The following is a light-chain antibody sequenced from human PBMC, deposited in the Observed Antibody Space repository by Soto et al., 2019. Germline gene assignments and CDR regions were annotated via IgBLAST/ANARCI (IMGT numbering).Light chain of an antibody. Sequence: DIVLTQSPLSLPVTPGEPASISCRSSQSLLQSNGYNYLDWYLQRPGQSPQLLIFLGSHRASGVPDRFSGSGSGTDFTRKISSLEAEDFGVYYCMQPLQTPRTFGQGTRVELK. V-gene: IGKV2-28*01. CDR3: MQPLQTPRT. J-gene: IGKJ1*01. CDR2: LGS. CDR1: QSLLQSNGYNY.